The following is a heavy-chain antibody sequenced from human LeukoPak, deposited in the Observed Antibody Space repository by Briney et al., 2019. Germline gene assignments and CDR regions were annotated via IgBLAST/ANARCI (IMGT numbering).Heavy chain of an antibody. CDR1: GFTVSSNY. CDR3: ARAPQLYGMDD. J-gene: IGHJ6*02. D-gene: IGHD1-1*01. V-gene: IGHV3-66*01. CDR2: IYSGGST. Sequence: PGGSLRLSCAASGFTVSSNYMSWVCQAPGKGLEWVSVIYSGGSTYYADSVKGRFTISRDNSKNTLYLQMNSLRAEDTAVYYCARAPQLYGMDDWGQGATVTVSS.